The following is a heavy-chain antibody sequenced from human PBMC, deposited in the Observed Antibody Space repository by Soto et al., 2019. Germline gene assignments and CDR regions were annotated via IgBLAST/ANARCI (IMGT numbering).Heavy chain of an antibody. CDR2: IYYSGST. Sequence: PSETLSLTCTVSGGSISSGGYYWSWIRQHPGKGLECIGYIYYSGSTYYNPSLKSRVTISVDTSKNQFSLKLSSVTAADTAVYYCARWVGATSFDYWGQGTLVTVSS. D-gene: IGHD1-26*01. CDR3: ARWVGATSFDY. CDR1: GGSISSGGYY. V-gene: IGHV4-31*03. J-gene: IGHJ4*02.